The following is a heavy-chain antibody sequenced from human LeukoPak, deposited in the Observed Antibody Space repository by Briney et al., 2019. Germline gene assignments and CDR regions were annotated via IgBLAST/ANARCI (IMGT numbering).Heavy chain of an antibody. D-gene: IGHD1-26*01. V-gene: IGHV1-2*02. CDR2: INPNSGGT. Sequence: ASVKVSCKASGYTFSGYYMHWVRQAPGQGLEWMGWINPNSGGTCYTQKFEGRVTMTRDTSISTAYMELSSLRSDDTAVYYCARGGYSGTEKPNDYWGQGTLVTVSS. CDR3: ARGGYSGTEKPNDY. J-gene: IGHJ4*02. CDR1: GYTFSGYY.